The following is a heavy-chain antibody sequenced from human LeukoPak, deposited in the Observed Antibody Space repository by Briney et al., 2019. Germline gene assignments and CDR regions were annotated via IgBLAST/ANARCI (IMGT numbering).Heavy chain of an antibody. J-gene: IGHJ6*03. Sequence: GGSLRLSCAASGFTVSSNYMSWVRQAPGKGLEWVSVIYSGGSTYYADSVKGRFTISRDNSKNTLYLQMNSLRAEDTAVYYCARDLGEVTTDYYYYYYMDVWGKGTTVTISS. CDR2: IYSGGST. D-gene: IGHD4-17*01. V-gene: IGHV3-66*01. CDR3: ARDLGEVTTDYYYYYYMDV. CDR1: GFTVSSNY.